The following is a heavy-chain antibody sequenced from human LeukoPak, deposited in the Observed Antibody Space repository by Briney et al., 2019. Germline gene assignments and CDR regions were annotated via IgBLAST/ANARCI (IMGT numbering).Heavy chain of an antibody. V-gene: IGHV3-23*01. J-gene: IGHJ4*02. CDR1: GYTFSSYA. CDR3: ARDIAARWYYFDY. D-gene: IGHD6-13*01. CDR2: ISGSGGST. Sequence: GGSLRLSCAASGYTFSSYAMSWVRQAPGKGLEWVSAISGSGGSTYYADSVKGRFTIPRDNSKNTLYLQMNSLRAEDTAVYYCARDIAARWYYFDYWGQGTLVTVSS.